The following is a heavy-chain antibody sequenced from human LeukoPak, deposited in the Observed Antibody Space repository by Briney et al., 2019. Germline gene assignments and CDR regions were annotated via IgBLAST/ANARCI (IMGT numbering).Heavy chain of an antibody. CDR3: ARRGYCSSTSCYEYWFDP. CDR1: GGSISSSSYY. Sequence: SETLSLTCTVSGGSISSSSYYWGWIRQPPGKGLEWIGIIYYSGSTYYNSSPKSRLTISVDTSKNQFSLKLSSVTATDTAVYYCARRGYCSSTSCYEYWFDPWGQGTLVTVSS. D-gene: IGHD2-2*01. V-gene: IGHV4-39*01. J-gene: IGHJ5*02. CDR2: IYYSGST.